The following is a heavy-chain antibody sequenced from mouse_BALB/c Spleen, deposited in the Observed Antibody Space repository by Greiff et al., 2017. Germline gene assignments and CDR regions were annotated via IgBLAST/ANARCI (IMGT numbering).Heavy chain of an antibody. D-gene: IGHD2-4*01. V-gene: IGHV1S81*02. J-gene: IGHJ4*01. Sequence: VKLVESGAELVKPGASVKLSCKASGYTFTSYYMYWVKQRPGQGLEWIGEINPSNGGTNFNEKFKSKATLTVDKSSSTAYMQLSSLTSEDSAVYYCTRFDYDYYYAMDYWGQGTSVTVSS. CDR1: GYTFTSYY. CDR2: INPSNGGT. CDR3: TRFDYDYYYAMDY.